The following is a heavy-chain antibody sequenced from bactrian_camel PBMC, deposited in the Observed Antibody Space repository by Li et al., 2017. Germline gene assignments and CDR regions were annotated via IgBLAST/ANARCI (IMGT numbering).Heavy chain of an antibody. Sequence: HVQLVESGGGSVQAGESLRLSCAAGDRIYSSDCIGWFRQAPGKEREGVAAIESEGTTTYADSVKGRFTISVDNAKNILYLEMNSLKPEDTAMYYCAADRFSAGWNKYDYNYWGQGTQVTVS. J-gene: IGHJ4*01. D-gene: IGHD5*01. CDR3: AADRFSAGWNKYDYNY. V-gene: IGHV3S53*01. CDR1: DRIYSSDC. CDR2: IESEGTT.